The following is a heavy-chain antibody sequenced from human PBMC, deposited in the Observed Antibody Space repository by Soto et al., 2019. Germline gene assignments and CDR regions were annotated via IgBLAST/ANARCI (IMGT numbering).Heavy chain of an antibody. J-gene: IGHJ3*02. CDR2: IYPGDSDT. D-gene: IGHD3-22*01. V-gene: IGHV5-51*01. Sequence: PGESLKISCKGSGYSFTSYWSGWVRQMPGKGLEWMGIIYPGDSDTRYSPSFQGQVTISADKSISTAYLQWSSLKASDTAMYYCATTYYYDSSGYVDAFDIWGQGTMVTVSS. CDR3: ATTYYYDSSGYVDAFDI. CDR1: GYSFTSYW.